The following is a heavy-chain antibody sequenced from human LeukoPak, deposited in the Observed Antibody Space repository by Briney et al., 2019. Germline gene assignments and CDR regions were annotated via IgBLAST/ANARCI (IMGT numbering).Heavy chain of an antibody. CDR3: ARLEKNWFDP. V-gene: IGHV4-61*01. Sequence: PSETLSLTCTVSGYSISSGYYWGWIRQPPGKGLEWIGYIYYSGSTNYNPSLKSRVTISVDTSKNQFSLKLSSVTAADTAVYYCARLEKNWFDPWGQGTLVTVSS. CDR1: GYSISSGYY. CDR2: IYYSGST. J-gene: IGHJ5*02.